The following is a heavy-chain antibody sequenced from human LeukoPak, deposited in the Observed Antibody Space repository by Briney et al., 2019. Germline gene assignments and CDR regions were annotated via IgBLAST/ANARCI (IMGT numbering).Heavy chain of an antibody. Sequence: PGGSLRLSCAASGFTFSSYAMSWVRQAPGKGLEWVANIKEDGSEKYYVDSVKGRFTISRDNAKNSLYLEMNSLRGEDTAVYYCGRGMVTFDYWGQGTLVTVSS. CDR2: IKEDGSEK. J-gene: IGHJ4*02. CDR1: GFTFSSYA. CDR3: GRGMVTFDY. D-gene: IGHD4-23*01. V-gene: IGHV3-7*05.